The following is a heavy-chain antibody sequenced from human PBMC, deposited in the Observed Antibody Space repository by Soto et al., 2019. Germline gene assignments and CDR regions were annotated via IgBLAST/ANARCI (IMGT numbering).Heavy chain of an antibody. V-gene: IGHV1-69*02. CDR2: IIPMSPMP. CDR3: ARGEGGNCNWYAS. J-gene: IGHJ4*02. CDR1: GDTFNRYT. Sequence: QVQLVQSGAEVKKPGSSVNVACKASGDTFNRYTISWVRQAPGQGREWMGRIIPMSPMPIYAQKFRGRVTFTADKSTTSVYMELSSMTSDDTAVYYCARGEGGNCNWYASWGQGTLVTVSS. D-gene: IGHD2-21*01.